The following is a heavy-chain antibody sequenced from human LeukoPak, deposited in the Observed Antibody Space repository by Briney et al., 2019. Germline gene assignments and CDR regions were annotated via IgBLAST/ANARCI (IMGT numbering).Heavy chain of an antibody. D-gene: IGHD3-10*02. CDR1: GGSISSSSYY. CDR3: ARDPVFGGSTFDY. CDR2: IYYSGST. Sequence: SETLSLTCTVSGGSISSSSYYWGWIRQPPGKGLEWIGSIYYSGSTYYNPPLKSRVTISVDTSKNQFSLKLSSLTAADTAVYYCARDPVFGGSTFDYWXQGTLVTVSS. J-gene: IGHJ4*02. V-gene: IGHV4-39*02.